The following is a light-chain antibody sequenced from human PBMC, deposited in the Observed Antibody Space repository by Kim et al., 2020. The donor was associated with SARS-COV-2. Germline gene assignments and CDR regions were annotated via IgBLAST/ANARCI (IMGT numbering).Light chain of an antibody. CDR2: QND. CDR1: KLGNKY. J-gene: IGLJ1*01. Sequence: SYELTQPPSLSVSPGQTASIACSGDKLGNKYASWYQQKPGQSPLLVIYQNDKRPSGIPERFSGSNSGNTATLTISGTQAVDEADYYCQAWDSGTCVFGTGTKVTVL. V-gene: IGLV3-1*01. CDR3: QAWDSGTCV.